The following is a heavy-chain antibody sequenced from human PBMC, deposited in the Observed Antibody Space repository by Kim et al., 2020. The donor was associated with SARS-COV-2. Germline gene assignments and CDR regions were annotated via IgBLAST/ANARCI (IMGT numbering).Heavy chain of an antibody. Sequence: GGSMRLSCAASGFTFSSYAMSWVRQAPGKGLEWVSAISGSGGSTYYADSVKGRFTISRDNSKNTLYLQMNSLRAEDTAVYYCAKSGLGGVVVIVPYYFDYWGQGTLVTVSS. CDR2: ISGSGGST. V-gene: IGHV3-23*01. D-gene: IGHD3-22*01. CDR3: AKSGLGGVVVIVPYYFDY. CDR1: GFTFSSYA. J-gene: IGHJ4*02.